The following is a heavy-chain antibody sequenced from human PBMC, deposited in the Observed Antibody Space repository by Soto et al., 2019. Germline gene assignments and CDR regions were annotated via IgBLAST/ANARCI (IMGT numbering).Heavy chain of an antibody. CDR3: ARRRRDELEPTPHFDY. D-gene: IGHD1-1*01. Sequence: SETLSLTCTVSGGSISSGDYYWSWIRQPPGKGLEWIGYIYYSGSTYYNPSLKSRVTISVDTSKNQFSLKLSSVTAADTAVYYCARRRRDELEPTPHFDYWGQGTLVSVPQ. V-gene: IGHV4-30-4*01. J-gene: IGHJ4*02. CDR2: IYYSGST. CDR1: GGSISSGDYY.